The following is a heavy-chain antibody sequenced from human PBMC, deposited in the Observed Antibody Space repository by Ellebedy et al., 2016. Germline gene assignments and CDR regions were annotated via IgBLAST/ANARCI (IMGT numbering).Heavy chain of an antibody. CDR3: RHGHYADY. V-gene: IGHV3-23*01. Sequence: GGSLRLXXAVSGLPFSTFFMSWVRQAPGKGLEWVSTISAGGDNTQFADSVKGRFTVSRDNSRNTVYLQMNDLRVEDTALYYCRHGHYADYWGQGTLVTVSS. CDR2: ISAGGDNT. CDR1: GLPFSTFF. D-gene: IGHD3/OR15-3a*01. J-gene: IGHJ4*02.